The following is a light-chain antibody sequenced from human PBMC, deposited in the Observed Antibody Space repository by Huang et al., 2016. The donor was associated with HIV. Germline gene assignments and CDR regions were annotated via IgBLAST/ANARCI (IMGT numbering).Light chain of an antibody. CDR2: GAS. Sequence: EIVLTQSPDTLSLSPGERATVSCRVSQTIKNIYLAWYQQKPGQGPRLLIYGASSRATDIPDRFSGSVSATDFTLTINRLEPEDFAVYYCQQYDSSQGISFGQGTRLEMK. V-gene: IGKV3-20*01. CDR1: QTIKNIY. CDR3: QQYDSSQGIS. J-gene: IGKJ5*01.